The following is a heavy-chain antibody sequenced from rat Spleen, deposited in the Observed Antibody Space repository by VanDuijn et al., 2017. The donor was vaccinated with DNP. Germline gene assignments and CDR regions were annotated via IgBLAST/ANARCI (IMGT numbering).Heavy chain of an antibody. CDR1: GFSLTSYN. Sequence: QVQLKESGPGLMQPSQTLSLTCTVAGFSLTSYNVHWVRQPPGKGLEWMGVIWNTGGTRYNSALKSRLSISKDTSKSQVFLKMNSLQREDTATYYCARDENGYVNYWFAYWGQGTLVTVSS. D-gene: IGHD1-4*01. CDR3: ARDENGYVNYWFAY. V-gene: IGHV2-41*01. J-gene: IGHJ3*01. CDR2: IWNTGGT.